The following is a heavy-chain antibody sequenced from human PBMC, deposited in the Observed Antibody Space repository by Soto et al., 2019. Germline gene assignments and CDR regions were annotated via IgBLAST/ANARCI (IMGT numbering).Heavy chain of an antibody. Sequence: SETLSLTCTVSGGSISSYYWSWIRQPPGKGLEWIGYIYYSGSTNYNPSLKSRVTISVDTSKNQFSLKLSSVTAADTAVYYCARGVSSSWYLQYYYMDVWGKGTTVTVSS. V-gene: IGHV4-59*12. CDR2: IYYSGST. D-gene: IGHD6-13*01. CDR1: GGSISSYY. J-gene: IGHJ6*03. CDR3: ARGVSSSWYLQYYYMDV.